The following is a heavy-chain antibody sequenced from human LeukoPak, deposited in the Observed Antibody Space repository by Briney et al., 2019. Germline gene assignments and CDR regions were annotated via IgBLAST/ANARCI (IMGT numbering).Heavy chain of an antibody. V-gene: IGHV4-31*03. J-gene: IGHJ5*02. Sequence: PSQTLSLTCTVSGDSINSGDYYWSWIRQHPGKGLEWIGYIYYSGSTYYNPSLKSRVTISVDTSKNQFSLKLSSVTAADTAVYFCARGVALGGYVFGWPWFDPWGQGTLVTVSS. D-gene: IGHD5-12*01. CDR3: ARGVALGGYVFGWPWFDP. CDR1: GDSINSGDYY. CDR2: IYYSGST.